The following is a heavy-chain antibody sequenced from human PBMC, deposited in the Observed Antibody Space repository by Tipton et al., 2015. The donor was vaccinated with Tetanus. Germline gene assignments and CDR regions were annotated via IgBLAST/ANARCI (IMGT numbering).Heavy chain of an antibody. CDR3: VSGLALDY. V-gene: IGHV3-21*01. CDR1: GFSFDNYR. CDR2: ISSTSRYI. Sequence: SLRLSCVVSGFSFDNYRMNWVRQAPGRGLEWVSSISSTSRYIYYADSVKGRFTISRDNAKSSLFLQMNSLRADDTALYYCVSGLALDYWGQGTLISVSS. J-gene: IGHJ4*02. D-gene: IGHD6-25*01.